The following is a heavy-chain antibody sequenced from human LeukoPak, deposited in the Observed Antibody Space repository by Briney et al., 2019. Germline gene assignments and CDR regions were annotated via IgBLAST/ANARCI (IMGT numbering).Heavy chain of an antibody. Sequence: SETLSLTCTVSGDSITNSYWAWIRQSPGKGLEWIGHTYHSGSSAYHPSLKSRVSMLVDTSTNQLFLNLTSVTAADTAVYYCARRVVAAHNWFGPWGQGTLVTVSS. CDR3: ARRVVAAHNWFGP. CDR2: TYHSGSS. V-gene: IGHV4-59*01. CDR1: GDSITNSY. D-gene: IGHD2-15*01. J-gene: IGHJ5*02.